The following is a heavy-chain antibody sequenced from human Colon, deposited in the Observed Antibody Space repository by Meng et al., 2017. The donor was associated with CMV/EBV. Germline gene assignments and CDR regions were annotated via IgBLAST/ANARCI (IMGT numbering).Heavy chain of an antibody. CDR2: ILPILGTV. CDR1: GGTFSSYT. D-gene: IGHD2-15*01. J-gene: IGHJ3*01. CDR3: ARDGLYSDAFDV. Sequence: SVKVSCKASGGTFSSYTINWVRQAPGQGLEWMGRILPILGTVKHSQNFQGRVTITADKSTSTAYMELESLRSEDTAVYYCARDGLYSDAFDVWGQGTVVTVSS. V-gene: IGHV1-69*08.